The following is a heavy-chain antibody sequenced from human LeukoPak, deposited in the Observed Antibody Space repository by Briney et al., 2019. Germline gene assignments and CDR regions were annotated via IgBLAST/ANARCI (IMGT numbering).Heavy chain of an antibody. V-gene: IGHV4-4*07. Sequence: PSETLSLTCTVSGGSISSYYWSWIRQPAGKGLEWIGRIYTSGSTNYNPSLKSRVTMSVDTSKNQFSLKLSSVTAADTAVYYCARDQQVTMIEDAFDIWGQGTMVTVSS. CDR3: ARDQQVTMIEDAFDI. CDR1: GGSISSYY. CDR2: IYTSGST. J-gene: IGHJ3*02. D-gene: IGHD3-22*01.